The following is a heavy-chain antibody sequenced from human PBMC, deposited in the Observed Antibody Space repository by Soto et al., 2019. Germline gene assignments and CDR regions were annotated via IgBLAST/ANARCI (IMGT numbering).Heavy chain of an antibody. D-gene: IGHD3-3*01. CDR1: GFTFSSYS. CDR2: ISSSSTI. V-gene: IGHV3-48*02. CDR3: ARVKSGYAFDI. J-gene: IGHJ3*02. Sequence: GGSLRLSCAASGFTFSSYSMNWVRQAPGKGLEWVSYISSSSTIYYADSVKGRFTISRDNAKNSLYLQMNSLRDEDTAVYYCARVKSGYAFDIWGQGTMVTVSS.